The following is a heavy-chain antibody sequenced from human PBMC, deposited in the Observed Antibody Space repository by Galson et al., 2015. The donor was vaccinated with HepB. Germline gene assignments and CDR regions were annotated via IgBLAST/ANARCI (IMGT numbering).Heavy chain of an antibody. V-gene: IGHV3-30*04. J-gene: IGHJ6*02. CDR3: ARWGWEPAALYGMDV. Sequence: SLRLSCAASGFTFSSYAMHWVRQAPGKGLEWVAVISYDGSNKYYADSVKGRFTISRDNSKNTLYLQMNSLRAEDTAVYYCARWGWEPAALYGMDVWGQGTTVTVS. D-gene: IGHD1-14*01. CDR1: GFTFSSYA. CDR2: ISYDGSNK.